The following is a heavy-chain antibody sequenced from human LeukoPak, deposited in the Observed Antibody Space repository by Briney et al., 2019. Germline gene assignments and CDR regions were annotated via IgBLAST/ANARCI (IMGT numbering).Heavy chain of an antibody. J-gene: IGHJ4*02. V-gene: IGHV3-23*01. D-gene: IGHD3-22*01. CDR1: GFTFSSYA. CDR2: INGSGGGT. CDR3: AKDPNRCYYETSGDDS. Sequence: GGSLRLSCAASGFTFSSYAMNWVRQAPGKGLEWVSAINGSGGGTYYADSVKGRFTISRDNSKNTLYLQMNSLRAEDTALYYCAKDPNRCYYETSGDDSWGQGTLVTVSS.